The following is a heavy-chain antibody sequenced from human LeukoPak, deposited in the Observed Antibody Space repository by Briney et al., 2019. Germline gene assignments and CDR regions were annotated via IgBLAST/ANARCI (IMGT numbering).Heavy chain of an antibody. CDR1: GGSISSGGYY. J-gene: IGHJ2*01. CDR2: IYYSGST. V-gene: IGHV4-31*03. Sequence: SQTLSLTCTVSGGSISSGGYYWSWIRQHPGKGLEWIGYIYYSGSTYYNPSLKSRVTISVDTSKNQFSLKLSSVTAADTAVYYRAREALGGICYFDLWGRGTLVTVSS. D-gene: IGHD1-14*01. CDR3: AREALGGICYFDL.